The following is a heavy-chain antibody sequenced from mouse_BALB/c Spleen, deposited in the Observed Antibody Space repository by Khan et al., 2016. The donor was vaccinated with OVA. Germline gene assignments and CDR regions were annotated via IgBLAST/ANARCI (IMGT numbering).Heavy chain of an antibody. CDR1: GYTFTNYD. CDR2: ISPGDDST. CDR3: ARHYYGSTLYWYFDV. J-gene: IGHJ1*01. V-gene: IGHV1-85*01. D-gene: IGHD1-1*01. Sequence: QVQLQQSGAELVKPGASVKLSCKASGYTFTNYDINWVRQRPEQGLEWIGWISPGDDSTKYNEKFKGKATLTTDKSSSTAYMQLSRLTSEDSAVYFAARHYYGSTLYWYFDVWGAGTTVTVSS.